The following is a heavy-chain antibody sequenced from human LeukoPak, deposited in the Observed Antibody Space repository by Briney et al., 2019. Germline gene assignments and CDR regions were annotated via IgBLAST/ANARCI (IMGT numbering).Heavy chain of an antibody. D-gene: IGHD1-26*01. CDR2: IYPGDSET. V-gene: IGHV5-51*01. CDR3: ARRGGSYYTEFDY. CDR1: GYSFTSYW. J-gene: IGHJ4*02. Sequence: GESLKISCKGSGYSFTSYWIGWVRQMPGKGLEWMAIIYPGDSETTYSPSFQGQVTISVDKSISTAYLQWSSLKASDTAMYYCARRGGSYYTEFDYWGQGTLVTVSS.